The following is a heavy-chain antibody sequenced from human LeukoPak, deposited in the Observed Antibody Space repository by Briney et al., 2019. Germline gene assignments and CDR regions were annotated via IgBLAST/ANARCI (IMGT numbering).Heavy chain of an antibody. CDR1: GGSISSYY. D-gene: IGHD5-24*01. V-gene: IGHV4-59*01. CDR3: ARESRDGYNNFDY. Sequence: SETLSLTCTVSGGSISSYYWSWIRQPPGKGLEWLGYIYYSGSTNYNPSLKSRVTISVDTSKNQFSLKLSSVTAADTAVYYCARESRDGYNNFDYWGQGTLVTVSS. J-gene: IGHJ4*02. CDR2: IYYSGST.